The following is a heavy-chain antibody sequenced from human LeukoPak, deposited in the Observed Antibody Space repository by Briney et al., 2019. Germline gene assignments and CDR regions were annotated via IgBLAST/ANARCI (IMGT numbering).Heavy chain of an antibody. Sequence: SETLSLTCAVYGGSFSGYCWSWIRQPPGKGLEWIGEINHSGSTNYNPSLKSRVTISVDTSKNHFSLKLSSVTAADTAVYYCARNRDGYNSFDYWGQGTLVTVSS. CDR1: GGSFSGYC. J-gene: IGHJ4*02. V-gene: IGHV4-34*01. CDR2: INHSGST. CDR3: ARNRDGYNSFDY. D-gene: IGHD5-24*01.